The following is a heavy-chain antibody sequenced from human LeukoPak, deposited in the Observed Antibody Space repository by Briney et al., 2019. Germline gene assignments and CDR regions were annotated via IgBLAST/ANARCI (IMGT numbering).Heavy chain of an antibody. D-gene: IGHD2-21*01. V-gene: IGHV4-30-2*01. CDR1: GGSISSGGYY. Sequence: SETLSLTCTVSGGSISSGGYYWSWIRQPPGKGLEWIGYIYHSGSTYYNPSLKSRVTISVDRSKNQFSLKLSSVTAADTAVYYCARAVVEGATRFAFNVWGQGTLVTVSS. CDR3: ARAVVEGATRFAFNV. J-gene: IGHJ3*01. CDR2: IYHSGST.